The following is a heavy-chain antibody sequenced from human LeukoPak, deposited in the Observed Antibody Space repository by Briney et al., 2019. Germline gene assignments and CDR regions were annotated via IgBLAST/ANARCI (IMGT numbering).Heavy chain of an antibody. CDR1: GFTFSSYG. J-gene: IGHJ4*02. D-gene: IGHD2-8*01. CDR2: ISYDGSDK. CDR3: AKDTDCTNGVCSLNY. V-gene: IGHV3-30*18. Sequence: GGSLRLSCAASGFTFSSYGMHWVRQAPGKGLEWVAVISYDGSDKYYADSVKSRFTISRDNSKNTLYLQMNSLRAEDTAVYYCAKDTDCTNGVCSLNYWGQGTLVTVSS.